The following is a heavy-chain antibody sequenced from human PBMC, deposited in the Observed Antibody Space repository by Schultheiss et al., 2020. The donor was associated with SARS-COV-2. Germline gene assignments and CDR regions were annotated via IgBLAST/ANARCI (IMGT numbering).Heavy chain of an antibody. J-gene: IGHJ4*02. CDR1: GFVFSHYA. CDR2: ISGSGGST. D-gene: IGHD1-14*01. CDR3: ATVGNRYFDF. Sequence: GGSLRLSCAASGFVFSHYAMHWVRQAPGKGLEWVSAISGSGGSTYYADSVKGRFTISRDNSKNTLYLQMNNLRADDTAVYYCATVGNRYFDFWGQGTLVTVSS. V-gene: IGHV3-23*01.